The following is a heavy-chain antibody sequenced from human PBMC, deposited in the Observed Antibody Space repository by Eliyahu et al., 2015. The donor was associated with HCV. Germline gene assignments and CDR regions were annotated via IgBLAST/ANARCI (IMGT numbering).Heavy chain of an antibody. CDR2: ISSSGSYI. J-gene: IGHJ4*02. CDR1: GFXFSSYT. CDR3: ARDLRDY. V-gene: IGHV3-21*01. Sequence: EVQLVESGGGLVKPGGSLRLSCAASGFXFSSYTMNWVRQAPGKGLEWVXSISSSGSYIXYADPVKGRFTISRDDAKNSLYLQMNNLRAEDTALYYCARDLRDYWGQGTLVTVSS. D-gene: IGHD3-9*01.